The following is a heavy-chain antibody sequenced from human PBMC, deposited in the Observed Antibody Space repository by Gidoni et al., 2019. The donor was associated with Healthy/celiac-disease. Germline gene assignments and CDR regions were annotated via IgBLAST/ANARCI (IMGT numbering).Heavy chain of an antibody. V-gene: IGHV3-74*01. J-gene: IGHJ4*02. CDR3: ARDREPHTVTTADY. D-gene: IGHD4-17*01. Sequence: EVQLVESGGGLVQPGGSLRLSCAASGFPFRSYWMHWVRQAPGKGLVWVSRINSDGSSTSYADAVKGRFTISRDNAKNTLYLKMKSLRAEEKAVYYCARDREPHTVTTADYWGQGTLVTVSS. CDR1: GFPFRSYW. CDR2: INSDGSST.